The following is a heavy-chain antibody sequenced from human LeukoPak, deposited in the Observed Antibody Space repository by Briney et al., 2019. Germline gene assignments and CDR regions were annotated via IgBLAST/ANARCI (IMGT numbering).Heavy chain of an antibody. J-gene: IGHJ4*02. V-gene: IGHV3-23*01. Sequence: GGSLRLSCAASGFTFSSYAMSWVRQAPGKGLEWVSAISGSGGSTYYADSVKGRFTISRDNSKNTLYLQMNSLRVEDTAVYYCAKERYSSSSGLGVYWGQGTPVTVSS. CDR2: ISGSGGST. CDR3: AKERYSSSSGLGVY. D-gene: IGHD6-6*01. CDR1: GFTFSSYA.